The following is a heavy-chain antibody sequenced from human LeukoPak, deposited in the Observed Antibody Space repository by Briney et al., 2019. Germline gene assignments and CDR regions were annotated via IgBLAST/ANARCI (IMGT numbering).Heavy chain of an antibody. J-gene: IGHJ3*02. CDR3: AKDLYSYLGALDI. CDR1: GFTFSSHA. V-gene: IGHV3-30-3*01. CDR2: ISYDGSNK. Sequence: PGRSLRLSCAASGFTFSSHAMHWVRQAPGKGLEWVAVISYDGSNKYYPDSVKGRFTISRDNSKNTLYLQMNSLRAEDTAVYYCAKDLYSYLGALDIWGQGTMVTVSS. D-gene: IGHD2-21*01.